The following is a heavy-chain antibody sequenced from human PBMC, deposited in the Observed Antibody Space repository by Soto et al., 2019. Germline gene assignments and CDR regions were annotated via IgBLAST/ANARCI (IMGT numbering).Heavy chain of an antibody. V-gene: IGHV1-69*13. CDR1: GGTFSSYA. D-gene: IGHD1-7*01. CDR3: AREQTDGTGTTRHFDD. Sequence: SVKVSCKASGGTFSSYAISWVLQAPGQGLEWMGGIIPIFGTANYAQKFQGRVTITADESTSTAYMELSSLRSEDTAVYYCAREQTDGTGTTRHFDDWGQGTLVTVSS. CDR2: IIPIFGTA. J-gene: IGHJ4*01.